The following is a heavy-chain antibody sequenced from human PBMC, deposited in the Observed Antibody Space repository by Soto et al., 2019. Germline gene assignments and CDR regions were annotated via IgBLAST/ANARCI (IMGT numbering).Heavy chain of an antibody. Sequence: QVQLVESGGGVVQPGRSLRLSCAASGFTFSSYGMHWVRQAPGKGLEWVAVISYDGSNKYYADSVKGRFTISRDNSKNTLYLQMNSLRAEDTAVYYCAKLAMVKNFDYWGQGTLVTVSS. D-gene: IGHD5-18*01. J-gene: IGHJ4*02. CDR2: ISYDGSNK. V-gene: IGHV3-30*18. CDR3: AKLAMVKNFDY. CDR1: GFTFSSYG.